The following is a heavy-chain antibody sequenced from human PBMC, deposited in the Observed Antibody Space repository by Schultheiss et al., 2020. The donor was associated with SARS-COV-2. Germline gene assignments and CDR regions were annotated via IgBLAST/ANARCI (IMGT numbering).Heavy chain of an antibody. Sequence: GGSLRLSCAASGFTFSTYEMNWVRQAPGQGLQWVSHISSSSSYTNYADSVKGRFTISRDNAKNSLYLLMNSLRAEDTAVYYCAREVSSGWFDLWGQGTLVTVSS. D-gene: IGHD6-25*01. V-gene: IGHV3-21*05. J-gene: IGHJ5*02. CDR3: AREVSSGWFDL. CDR1: GFTFSTYE. CDR2: ISSSSSYT.